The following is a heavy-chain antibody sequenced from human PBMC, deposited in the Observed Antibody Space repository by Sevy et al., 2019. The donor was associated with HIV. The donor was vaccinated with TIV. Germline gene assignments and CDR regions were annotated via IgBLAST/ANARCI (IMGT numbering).Heavy chain of an antibody. CDR3: ASKSGGRLYAVYYFDY. V-gene: IGHV4-4*02. CDR1: GGSISSSNW. Sequence: TLSLTCAVSGGSISSSNWWSWVRQPPGKGLEWIGEIYHSGSTNYNPSLKSRVTISVDKSKNQFSLKLSSVTAADTAVYYCASKSGGRLYAVYYFDYWGQGTLVTVSS. J-gene: IGHJ4*02. D-gene: IGHD3-3*01. CDR2: IYHSGST.